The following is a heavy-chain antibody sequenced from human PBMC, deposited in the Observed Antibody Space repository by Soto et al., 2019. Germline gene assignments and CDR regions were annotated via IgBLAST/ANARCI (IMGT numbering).Heavy chain of an antibody. CDR3: ARDELGCSSTSCYQWFDP. V-gene: IGHV1-69*13. D-gene: IGHD2-2*01. J-gene: IGHJ5*02. CDR2: IIPIFGTA. Sequence: ASVKVSCKASGGTFSSYAISWVRQAPGQGLEWMGGIIPIFGTANYAQKFQGRVTITADESTSTAYMELSSLRSEDTAVYYCARDELGCSSTSCYQWFDPRGQATLVTVSS. CDR1: GGTFSSYA.